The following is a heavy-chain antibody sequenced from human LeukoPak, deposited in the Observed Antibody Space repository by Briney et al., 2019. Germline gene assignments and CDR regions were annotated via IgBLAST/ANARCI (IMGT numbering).Heavy chain of an antibody. V-gene: IGHV1-18*01. CDR2: ISVYNGNT. CDR1: GYTFANFG. J-gene: IGHJ4*02. Sequence: APVRASCKASGYTFANFGITWVRQAPGQGLEWMGWISVYNGNTNYTQNLQGRVTLTTDTSTSTAYMELRSLRSDDTALYYCARTCSSSSCYMVHWGQGTLVTVSS. D-gene: IGHD2-2*02. CDR3: ARTCSSSSCYMVH.